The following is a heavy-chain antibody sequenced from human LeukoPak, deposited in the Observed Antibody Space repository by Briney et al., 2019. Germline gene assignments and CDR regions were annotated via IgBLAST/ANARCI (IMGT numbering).Heavy chain of an antibody. Sequence: SVKVSCKASGGTFSSYAISWVRQAPGQGLEWMGRIIPIFGTANYAQKFQGRVTINTDESTSTAYMELSSLRSDDTAVYYCARPHTVLYNWFDPWGQGTLVTVSS. CDR3: ARPHTVLYNWFDP. CDR2: IIPIFGTA. J-gene: IGHJ5*02. V-gene: IGHV1-69*05. CDR1: GGTFSSYA. D-gene: IGHD4-11*01.